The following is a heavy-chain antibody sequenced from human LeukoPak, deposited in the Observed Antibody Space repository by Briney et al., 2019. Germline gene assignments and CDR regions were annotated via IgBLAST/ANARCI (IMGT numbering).Heavy chain of an antibody. Sequence: ASVKVSCKASGYTFTSYGISWVRQAPGQGLEWMGWIGAYNGNTNYAQKLQGRVTMTTDTSTSTAYMELRSLRSDDTAVYYCAREDIVVVPAATPYYFDYWGQGTLVTVSS. J-gene: IGHJ4*02. V-gene: IGHV1-18*01. CDR1: GYTFTSYG. CDR2: IGAYNGNT. CDR3: AREDIVVVPAATPYYFDY. D-gene: IGHD2-2*01.